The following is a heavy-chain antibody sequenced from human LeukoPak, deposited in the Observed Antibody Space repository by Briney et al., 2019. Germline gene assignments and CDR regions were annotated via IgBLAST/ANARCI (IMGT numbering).Heavy chain of an antibody. CDR3: ARELLWFGELLPYYFDY. Sequence: SETLSLTCAVYGGSFSGYYWSWIRQPPGKGLEWIGEINHSGSTNYNPSLKSRVTISVDTSKNQFSLKLSSVTAADTAVYYCARELLWFGELLPYYFDYWGQGTLVTVSS. V-gene: IGHV4-34*01. CDR2: INHSGST. CDR1: GGSFSGYY. D-gene: IGHD3-10*01. J-gene: IGHJ4*02.